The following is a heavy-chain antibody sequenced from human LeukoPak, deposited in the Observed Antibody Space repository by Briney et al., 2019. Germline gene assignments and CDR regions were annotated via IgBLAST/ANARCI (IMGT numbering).Heavy chain of an antibody. J-gene: IGHJ4*02. D-gene: IGHD1-26*01. CDR1: GFTFSSYA. CDR3: AKIVGATRRYFDY. V-gene: IGHV3-23*01. Sequence: GGSLRLSCAASGFTFSSYAMTWVRQDPGKGLEWVSALSGSGGSTYYADSVEGRFTISRDNSKNTLYLQMNSLRAEDTAVYYCAKIVGATRRYFDYWGQGTLVTVSS. CDR2: LSGSGGST.